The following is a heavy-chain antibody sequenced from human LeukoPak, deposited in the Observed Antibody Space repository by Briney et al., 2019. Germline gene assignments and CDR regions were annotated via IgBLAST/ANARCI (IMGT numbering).Heavy chain of an antibody. CDR1: GFTFSSYE. CDR2: ITSSSTYI. CDR3: ARDPYSGNYGNYYYYYMDV. J-gene: IGHJ6*03. V-gene: IGHV3-21*01. D-gene: IGHD1-26*01. Sequence: GGSLRLSCAASGFTFSSYEMNWVRQAPGKALEWVSSITSSSTYIFYADSVKGRFTISRENAKNSLYLQMNSLGPEDTAVYYCARDPYSGNYGNYYYYYMDVWGKGTTVTISS.